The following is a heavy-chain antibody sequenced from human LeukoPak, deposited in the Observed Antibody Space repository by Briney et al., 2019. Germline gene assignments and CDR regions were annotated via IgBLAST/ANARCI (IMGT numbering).Heavy chain of an antibody. CDR2: INPNSGGT. CDR3: ARERYDFWSGYPSDY. V-gene: IGHV1-2*06. D-gene: IGHD3-3*01. CDR1: GYTFTGYY. Sequence: GASVKVSCKASGYTFTGYYMYWVRQAPGQGLEWMGRINPNSGGTNYAQKFQGRVTMTRDTSISTAYMELSRLRSDDTAVYYCARERYDFWSGYPSDYWGQGTLVTVSS. J-gene: IGHJ4*02.